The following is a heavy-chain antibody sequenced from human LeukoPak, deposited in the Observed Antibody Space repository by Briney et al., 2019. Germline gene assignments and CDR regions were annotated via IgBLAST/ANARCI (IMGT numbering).Heavy chain of an antibody. CDR1: GVSFSGYY. CDR3: ARGGIQLWFSPFDY. Sequence: SETLSLTCAVYGVSFSGYYWSWIRQPPGKGLEWIGEINHSGSTNYNPSLKSRVTISVDTSKNRFSLKLSSVTAADTAVYYCARGGIQLWFSPFDYWGQGTLVTVSS. J-gene: IGHJ4*02. V-gene: IGHV4-34*01. D-gene: IGHD5-18*01. CDR2: INHSGST.